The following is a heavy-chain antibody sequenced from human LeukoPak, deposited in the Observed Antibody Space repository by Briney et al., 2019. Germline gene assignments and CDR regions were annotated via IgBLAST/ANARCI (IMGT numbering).Heavy chain of an antibody. CDR1: GGSFSGYY. J-gene: IGHJ2*01. Sequence: SETLSLTCAVYGGSFSGYYWSWIRQPPGKGLEWIGEINHSGSTNYNPSLKSRVPITVDTSKNQFSLKLSSVTAADTAVYYCARRARKTYYYDSSGLSWYFDLWGRGTLVTVSS. V-gene: IGHV4-34*01. CDR3: ARRARKTYYYDSSGLSWYFDL. D-gene: IGHD3-22*01. CDR2: INHSGST.